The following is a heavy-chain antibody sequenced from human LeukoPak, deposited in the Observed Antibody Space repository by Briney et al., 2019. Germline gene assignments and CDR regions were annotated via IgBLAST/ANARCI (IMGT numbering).Heavy chain of an antibody. CDR2: IFRSGNS. CDR3: ARVTYVDDMLYQYFDY. J-gene: IGHJ4*02. Sequence: PSETLSLTCAVSSYSISSGSYWGWIRQSPGKGLEWVGSIFRSGNSYYNHSLKSRLTMSVDTSKNQFSLKLTSVTAADTALYYCARVTYVDDMLYQYFDYWGQGILVTVSS. CDR1: SYSISSGSY. V-gene: IGHV4-38-2*01. D-gene: IGHD4-17*01.